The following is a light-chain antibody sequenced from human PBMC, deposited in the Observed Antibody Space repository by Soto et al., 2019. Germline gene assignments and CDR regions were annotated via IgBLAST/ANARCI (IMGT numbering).Light chain of an antibody. CDR3: QQSFTTPFT. CDR2: AAS. V-gene: IGKV1-39*01. J-gene: IGKJ3*01. CDR1: QSISKY. Sequence: DIQMTQSPSSLSASVGDRVTVTCRASQSISKYLYWYQQKPGKAPKLLIYAASSLETGVPSRFSGSGSGTEFTLTISSLQPEDFATYFCQQSFTTPFTFGPGTKVDIK.